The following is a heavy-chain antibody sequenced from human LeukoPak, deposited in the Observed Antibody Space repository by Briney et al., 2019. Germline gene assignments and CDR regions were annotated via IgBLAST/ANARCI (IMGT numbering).Heavy chain of an antibody. D-gene: IGHD2-2*02. J-gene: IGHJ4*02. V-gene: IGHV1-8*01. CDR3: ATVTRDCSRASCYNY. CDR1: GYTFTSYD. CDR2: MNPNSGHT. Sequence: ASVKVSCKASGYTFTSYDINWVRQATGHGLEWMGWMNPNSGHTGYAQKFQGRITMTRNTPISTAYMELSSLGSEDTAVYYCATVTRDCSRASCYNYWGQGTLVTVSS.